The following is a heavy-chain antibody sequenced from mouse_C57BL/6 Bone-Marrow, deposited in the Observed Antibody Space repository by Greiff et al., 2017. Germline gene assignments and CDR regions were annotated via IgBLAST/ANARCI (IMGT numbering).Heavy chain of an antibody. J-gene: IGHJ4*01. D-gene: IGHD1-1*01. CDR3: ARPQYYYGSSYAMDY. CDR2: ISNGGGST. CDR1: GFTFSDYY. Sequence: EVQGVESGGGLVQPGGSLKLSCAASGFTFSDYYMYWVRQTPEKRLEWVAYISNGGGSTYYPDTVKGRFTISRDNAKNTLYLQMSRLKSEDTAMYYCARPQYYYGSSYAMDYWGQGTSVTVSS. V-gene: IGHV5-12*01.